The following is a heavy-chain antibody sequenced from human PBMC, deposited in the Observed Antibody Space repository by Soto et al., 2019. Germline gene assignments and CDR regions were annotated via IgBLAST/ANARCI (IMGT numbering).Heavy chain of an antibody. CDR2: IYYSGST. V-gene: IGHV4-30-4*01. J-gene: IGHJ4*02. Sequence: PSETLSLTCTVSGGSISSGDYYWSWIRQPPGKGLEWIGYIYYSGSTYYNPSLKSRVTISVDTSKNQFSLKLSSVTAADTAVYYCARGGMITFGVYFDYWGQGTLVTVSS. CDR1: GGSISSGDYY. CDR3: ARGGMITFGVYFDY. D-gene: IGHD3-16*01.